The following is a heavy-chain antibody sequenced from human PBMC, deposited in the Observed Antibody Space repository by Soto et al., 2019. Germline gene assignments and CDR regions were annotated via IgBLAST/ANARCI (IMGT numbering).Heavy chain of an antibody. CDR1: GFTFSSYG. CDR2: ISYDGSNK. J-gene: IGHJ4*02. Sequence: PGGSLRLSCAASGFTFSSYGMHWVRQAPGKGLEWVAVISYDGSNKYYADSVKGRFTISRDNSKNTLYLQMNSLRAEDTDVYFCAKDGGGWMTTVTTVIDYWGQGTLVTVSS. V-gene: IGHV3-30*18. CDR3: AKDGGGWMTTVTTVIDY. D-gene: IGHD4-4*01.